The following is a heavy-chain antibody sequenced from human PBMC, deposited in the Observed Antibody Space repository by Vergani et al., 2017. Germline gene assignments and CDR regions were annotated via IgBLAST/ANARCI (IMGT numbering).Heavy chain of an antibody. D-gene: IGHD6-19*01. CDR1: GGSFSGYY. V-gene: IGHV4-34*01. J-gene: IGHJ4*02. CDR3: ARGGRQWLGRTYFDY. Sequence: QVQLQQWGAGLLKPSETLSLTCAVSGGSFSGYYWSWIRQPPGKGLEWIGEINHSGSTNYNPSLKSRVTISVDTSKNQFSLMLSSVTAADTAVYYCARGGRQWLGRTYFDYWGQGTLVTVSS. CDR2: INHSGST.